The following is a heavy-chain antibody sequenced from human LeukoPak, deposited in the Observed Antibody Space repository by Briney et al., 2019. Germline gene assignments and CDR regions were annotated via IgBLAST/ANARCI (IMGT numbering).Heavy chain of an antibody. Sequence: SETLSLTCTVSGGSISSSSYYWGWIRQPPGKGLEWIGSIYYSGSTYYNPSLKSRVTISVDTSKNQFSLKLSSVTAADTAVYYCARGRGDTAMHSNYWGQGTLVTVSS. CDR3: ARGRGDTAMHSNY. CDR2: IYYSGST. CDR1: GGSISSSSYY. J-gene: IGHJ4*02. V-gene: IGHV4-39*07. D-gene: IGHD5-18*01.